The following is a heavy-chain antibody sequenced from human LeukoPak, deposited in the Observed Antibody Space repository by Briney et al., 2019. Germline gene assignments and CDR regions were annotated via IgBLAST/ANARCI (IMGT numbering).Heavy chain of an antibody. J-gene: IGHJ4*02. CDR3: ARGPRVAADDY. CDR1: GYTFINFA. D-gene: IGHD6-13*01. CDR2: INAGNGNT. V-gene: IGHV1-3*01. Sequence: ASVKVSCKASGYTFINFAINWGRQAPGQRPEWMGWINAGNGNTKYSQKFQGRVTITRDTSASTAYMELSGLTSEDTAVYYCARGPRVAADDYWGQGTLVTVSS.